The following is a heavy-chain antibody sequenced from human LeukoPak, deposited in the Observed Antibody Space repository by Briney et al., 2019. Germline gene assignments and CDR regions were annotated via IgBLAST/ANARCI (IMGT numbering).Heavy chain of an antibody. J-gene: IGHJ4*02. V-gene: IGHV3-33*01. CDR2: IWYDGSNK. CDR3: ARDSWVRDHYFDY. Sequence: GESLRLSCAASGFTFSSYGMHWVRQAPGKGLEWVAVIWYDGSNKYYADSVKGRFTISRDNSKNTLYLQMNSLRAEDTAVYYCARDSWVRDHYFDYWGQGTLVTVSS. D-gene: IGHD3-16*01. CDR1: GFTFSSYG.